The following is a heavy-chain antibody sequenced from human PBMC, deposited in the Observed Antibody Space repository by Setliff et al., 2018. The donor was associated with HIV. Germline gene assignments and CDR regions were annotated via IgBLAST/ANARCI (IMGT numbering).Heavy chain of an antibody. CDR3: ARVIMAVAGTPYHFWFDP. Sequence: SETLSLTCTVSGGSFIGSSFQSTWIRQTPGKGLEWIADIAYSGTTMYTNYNPSLESRVTISVDTSKNQFSLKLSSVTAADTAVYYCARVIMAVAGTPYHFWFDPWGQGTLVTVSS. V-gene: IGHV4-61*01. CDR2: IAYSGTT. CDR1: GGSFIGSSFQ. J-gene: IGHJ5*02. D-gene: IGHD6-19*01.